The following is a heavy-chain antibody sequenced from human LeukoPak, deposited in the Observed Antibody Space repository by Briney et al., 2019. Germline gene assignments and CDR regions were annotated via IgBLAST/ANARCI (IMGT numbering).Heavy chain of an antibody. CDR1: GGSMSSSTYY. V-gene: IGHV4-39*01. Sequence: PSETLSLTCTVSGGSMSSSTYYWGWIRQPPGKGLEWIGSLYYSGSTYDNPSLKSRVTISVDTSKNQLSLKLSSVTAADTAVYYCASLRAATFRVGATDGGYFDYWGQGTLVTVSS. CDR3: ASLRAATFRVGATDGGYFDY. CDR2: LYYSGST. J-gene: IGHJ4*02. D-gene: IGHD1-26*01.